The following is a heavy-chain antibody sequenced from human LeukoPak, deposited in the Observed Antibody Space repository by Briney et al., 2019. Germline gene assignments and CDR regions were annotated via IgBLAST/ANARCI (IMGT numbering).Heavy chain of an antibody. Sequence: SVTVSCKASGGTFSSYAISWVRQAPGQGLEWMGGIIPIFGTANYAQKFQGRVTITADESTSTAYMELSSLRSEDTAVYYCARDVRGSSWLPRRHYYYYGMDVWGQGTTVTVSS. CDR3: ARDVRGSSWLPRRHYYYYGMDV. CDR1: GGTFSSYA. CDR2: IIPIFGTA. V-gene: IGHV1-69*13. D-gene: IGHD6-13*01. J-gene: IGHJ6*02.